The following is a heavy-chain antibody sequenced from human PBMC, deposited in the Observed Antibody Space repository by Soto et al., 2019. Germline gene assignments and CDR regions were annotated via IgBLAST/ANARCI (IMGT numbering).Heavy chain of an antibody. CDR3: ARDSVYYDFWSGIDP. V-gene: IGHV4-59*01. CDR1: GGSISSYY. D-gene: IGHD3-3*01. Sequence: SETLSLTCTVSGGSISSYYWSWIRQPPGKGLEWIGYIYYIGSTNYNPSLKSRVTISVDTSKNQFSLKLSSVTAADTAVYYCARDSVYYDFWSGIDPWGQGTLVTVSS. CDR2: IYYIGST. J-gene: IGHJ5*02.